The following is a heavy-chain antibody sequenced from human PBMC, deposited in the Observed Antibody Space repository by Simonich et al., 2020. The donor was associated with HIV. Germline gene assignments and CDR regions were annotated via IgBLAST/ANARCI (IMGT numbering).Heavy chain of an antibody. CDR3: ARGYYYDSSGYYPNWYFDL. Sequence: QVQLVQSGAEMKKPGASVKVSCKASGGTFSSYAISWVRQAPGQGLEGMGGIIPYLRTANYSQKFQGRGTITADETTSTAYMELSSLRSEDTAVYYCARGYYYDSSGYYPNWYFDLWGRGTLVTVSS. CDR1: GGTFSSYA. D-gene: IGHD3-22*01. V-gene: IGHV1-69*01. J-gene: IGHJ2*01. CDR2: IIPYLRTA.